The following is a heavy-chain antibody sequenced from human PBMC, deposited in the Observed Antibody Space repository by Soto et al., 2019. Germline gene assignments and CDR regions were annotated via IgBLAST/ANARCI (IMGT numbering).Heavy chain of an antibody. V-gene: IGHV4-30-4*01. CDR2: IYYSAST. J-gene: IGHJ5*02. D-gene: IGHD3-3*01. Sequence: QVQLQESGPGLVKPSQTLSLTCTVSGASISNSDNYWSWIRQPPGKGLEWIGYIYYSASTYYNPSLKSRVTMSVDTSKNQFSLKLSSVTAADTAVYYCVSLFWSGYHWFDTWGQGTLVTVSS. CDR3: VSLFWSGYHWFDT. CDR1: GASISNSDNY.